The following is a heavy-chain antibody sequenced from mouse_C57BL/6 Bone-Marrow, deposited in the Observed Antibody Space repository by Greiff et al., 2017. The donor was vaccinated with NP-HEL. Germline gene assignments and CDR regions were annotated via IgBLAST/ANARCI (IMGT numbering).Heavy chain of an antibody. CDR3: AYDGYYVWYFDV. J-gene: IGHJ1*03. V-gene: IGHV1-78*01. CDR2: IHPNSGST. CDR1: GYTFTDHT. Sequence: QVQLQQSDAELVKPGASVKISCKVSGYTFTDHTIHWMKQRPGQGLEWIGMIHPNSGSTNYNEKFKSKATLTVDKSSSTAYMQLSSLTSEDSAVYYCAYDGYYVWYFDVWGTGTTVTVSS. D-gene: IGHD2-3*01.